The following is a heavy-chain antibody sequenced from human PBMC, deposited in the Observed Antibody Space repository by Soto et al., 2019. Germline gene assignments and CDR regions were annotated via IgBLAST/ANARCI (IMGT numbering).Heavy chain of an antibody. CDR1: GFTVSSKY. CDR2: IYSGGST. J-gene: IGHJ4*02. CDR3: ARNYYDSGGGFDY. V-gene: IGHV3-53*01. Sequence: EVQLVESGGGLIQPGGSLRLSCAASGFTVSSKYMSWVRQAPGKGLEWVSVIYSGGSTYYAASVKGRFTISRDNSKNTLYLQMNSPRAEDTAVYYCARNYYDSGGGFDYWGQGTLVTVSS. D-gene: IGHD3-22*01.